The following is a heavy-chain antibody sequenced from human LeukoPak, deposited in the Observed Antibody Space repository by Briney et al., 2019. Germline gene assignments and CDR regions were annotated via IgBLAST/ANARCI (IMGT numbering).Heavy chain of an antibody. J-gene: IGHJ4*02. D-gene: IGHD3-9*01. CDR2: IAASGTT. CDR1: GGSIESYY. CDR3: ARFPYFEGFDY. V-gene: IGHV4-4*08. Sequence: PSETLSLTCSVSGGSIESYYWSWIRQPPGKGLEFIGYIAASGTTKHNPSLKSRVTLSMDTSKNQFSLKLRSVTAADTAVYFCARFPYFEGFDYWGQGTQVIV.